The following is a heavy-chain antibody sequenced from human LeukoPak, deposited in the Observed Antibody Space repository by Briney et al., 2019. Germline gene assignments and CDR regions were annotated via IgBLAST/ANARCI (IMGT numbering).Heavy chain of an antibody. CDR2: ISGSGGST. CDR1: GFTFSNKA. CDR3: AKDQDYGGSSWFDY. D-gene: IGHD4-23*01. V-gene: IGHV3-23*01. J-gene: IGHJ4*02. Sequence: PGGSLRLSCAASGFTFSNKAMNWVRQAPGRGLEWASGISGSGGSTYYADSVKGRFTISRDNSKNTLYLQMNSLRAEDTAIYYCAKDQDYGGSSWFDYWGQGTLVTVSS.